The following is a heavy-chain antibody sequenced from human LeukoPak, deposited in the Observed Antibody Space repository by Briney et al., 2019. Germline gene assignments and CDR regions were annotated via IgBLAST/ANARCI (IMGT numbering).Heavy chain of an antibody. CDR2: IGSDNKP. D-gene: IGHD5-12*01. CDR3: ARESSITYAAFDF. J-gene: IGHJ3*01. V-gene: IGHV3-23*01. Sequence: GGSLRLSCEASGFTFSAYAMTWVRQAPGQGLEWVSSIGSDNKPHYSESVKGRFAISRDDSKNTLSLQMDSLRGEDTAVYYCARESSITYAAFDFWGQGTMVTVSS. CDR1: GFTFSAYA.